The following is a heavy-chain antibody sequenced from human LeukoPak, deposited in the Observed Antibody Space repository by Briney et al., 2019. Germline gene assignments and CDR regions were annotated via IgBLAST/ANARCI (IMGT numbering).Heavy chain of an antibody. CDR1: GGSISSGGYS. CDR3: ARQFGSGWSTRGAFDI. V-gene: IGHV4-30-2*01. CDR2: IYHSGST. Sequence: SETLSLTCAVSGGSISSGGYSWSWIRQPPGKGLEWIGYIYHSGSTYYNPSLKSRVTISVDRSKNQFSLKLSSVTAADTAVYYCARQFGSGWSTRGAFDIWGQGTMVTVSS. J-gene: IGHJ3*02. D-gene: IGHD6-19*01.